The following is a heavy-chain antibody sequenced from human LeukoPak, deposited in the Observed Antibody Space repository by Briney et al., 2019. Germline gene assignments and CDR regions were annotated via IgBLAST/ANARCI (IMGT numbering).Heavy chain of an antibody. V-gene: IGHV1-46*01. CDR2: INPSGGST. D-gene: IGHD5/OR15-5a*01. Sequence: ASVKVSCTASGYTFTNYYMHWVRQAPGQGLDWMGFINPSGGSTRYAQNFQGRVTMTRDTSTSTIYMELSSLRSEDTAVYYCARERRGNSVYDFDYWGQGTLVTVSS. J-gene: IGHJ4*02. CDR1: GYTFTNYY. CDR3: ARERRGNSVYDFDY.